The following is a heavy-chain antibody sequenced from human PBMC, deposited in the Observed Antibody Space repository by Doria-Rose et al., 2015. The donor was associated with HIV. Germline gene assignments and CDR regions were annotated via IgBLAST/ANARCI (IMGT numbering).Heavy chain of an antibody. CDR2: IFSDDER. Sequence: QVTLKESGPVLVKTTETLTLTCTVSGVSLSSPGMGVSWIRQPPGKALEWLANIFSDDERSYKTSLKSRLTIYRGTSKSQVVLTMTDMDPVDTATYYCARIKSSRWYHKYYFDFWGQGTLVIVSA. CDR1: GVSLSSPGMG. D-gene: IGHD6-13*01. V-gene: IGHV2-26*01. J-gene: IGHJ4*02. CDR3: ARIKSSRWYHKYYFDF.